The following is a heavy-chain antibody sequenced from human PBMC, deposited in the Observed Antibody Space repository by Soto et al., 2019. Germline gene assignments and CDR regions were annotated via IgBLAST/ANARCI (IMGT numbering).Heavy chain of an antibody. CDR1: GFSLSTSGVG. J-gene: IGHJ4*02. Sequence: SGPTLVNPTQTLTLTCTFSGFSLSTSGVGVGWIRQPPGKALEWLALIYWGDDKRYSPSLKSRLTITKDTSKNQVVLTMTNMDPVDTATYYCAHRQDHADYYDSSGYDYWGQGTLVTVYS. CDR3: AHRQDHADYYDSSGYDY. D-gene: IGHD3-22*01. V-gene: IGHV2-5*02. CDR2: IYWGDDK.